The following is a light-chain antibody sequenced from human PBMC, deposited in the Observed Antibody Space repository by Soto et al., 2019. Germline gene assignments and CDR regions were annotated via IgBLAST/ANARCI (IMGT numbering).Light chain of an antibody. Sequence: EIVLTQSPGTLSLSPGERATLSCRASQSVSSSYLAWYQQKPGQAPRLLIYGASSRATGIPDRFSGSGSGTDITLTISRLKPEDFAVYYCQQYGSSPTFGGGTKVESK. CDR2: GAS. CDR1: QSVSSSY. V-gene: IGKV3-20*01. J-gene: IGKJ4*01. CDR3: QQYGSSPT.